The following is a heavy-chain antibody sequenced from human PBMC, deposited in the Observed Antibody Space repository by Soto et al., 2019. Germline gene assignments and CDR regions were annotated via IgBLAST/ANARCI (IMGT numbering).Heavy chain of an antibody. V-gene: IGHV3-30*18. Sequence: RRLSCAASGFTFSSYGMHWVRQAPGKGLEWVAVISYDGSNKYYADSVKGRFTISRDNSKNTLYLQMNSLRAEDTAVYYCAKDGKVEIVVVPADIYDYYYGMDVWGQGTTVTVSS. CDR1: GFTFSSYG. CDR2: ISYDGSNK. CDR3: AKDGKVEIVVVPADIYDYYYGMDV. J-gene: IGHJ6*02. D-gene: IGHD2-2*01.